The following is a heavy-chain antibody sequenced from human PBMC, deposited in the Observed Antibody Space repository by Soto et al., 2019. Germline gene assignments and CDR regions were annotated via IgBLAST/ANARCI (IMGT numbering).Heavy chain of an antibody. V-gene: IGHV3-66*01. D-gene: IGHD6-19*01. CDR3: ARDTTYSSGSGY. CDR1: GFTVSTNY. Sequence: GGSLRLSCAASGFTVSTNYMSWVRQAPGKGLEWVSLIYSGGATYSADSVKDRFTISRDNSKNTLYLQMNSLRVEDTAVYYCARDTTYSSGSGYWGQGTLVTVSS. CDR2: IYSGGAT. J-gene: IGHJ4*02.